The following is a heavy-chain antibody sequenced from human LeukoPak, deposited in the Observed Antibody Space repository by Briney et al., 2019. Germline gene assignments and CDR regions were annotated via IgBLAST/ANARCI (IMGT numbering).Heavy chain of an antibody. D-gene: IGHD1-7*01. CDR3: ARRWNYGRNYYIDV. J-gene: IGHJ6*03. Sequence: SETLSLTCAVYGGSFSNYYWSWIRQPPGKGLEWLAEINDSGRANYNPSPMSRVTASVDTSKNQFSLRLTSVTATDTAVYYCARRWNYGRNYYIDVWGKGATVSVSS. CDR2: INDSGRA. V-gene: IGHV4-34*01. CDR1: GGSFSNYY.